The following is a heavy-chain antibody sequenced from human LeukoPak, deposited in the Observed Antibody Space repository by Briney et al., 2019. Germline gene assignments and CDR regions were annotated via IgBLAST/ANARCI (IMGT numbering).Heavy chain of an antibody. V-gene: IGHV3-30*02. J-gene: IGHJ4*02. CDR1: GFTFSNYG. Sequence: GGSLRLSCAASGFTFSNYGMHWVRQAPGKGLEWVAFIRYDASNKYYADSVKGRFTISRDNSKNTLYLQTNSLRAEDTAVYYCAKGVWFGDQPASDYWGQGTLVTVSS. CDR3: AKGVWFGDQPASDY. D-gene: IGHD3-10*01. CDR2: IRYDASNK.